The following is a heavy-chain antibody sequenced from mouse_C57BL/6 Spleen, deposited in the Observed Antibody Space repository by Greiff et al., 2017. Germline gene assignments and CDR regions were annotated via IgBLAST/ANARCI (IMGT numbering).Heavy chain of an antibody. CDR3: ARWDYFDY. J-gene: IGHJ2*01. CDR1: GYSFTSYY. V-gene: IGHV1-66*01. Sequence: QVQLQQSGPELVKPGASVKISCKASGYSFTSYYIHWVKQRPGQRLEWIGWIYPGSGNTKYNEKFKGKATLTADTSSSTAYMQLSSLTSEDSAVYYCARWDYFDYWGQGTTLTVSS. CDR2: IYPGSGNT.